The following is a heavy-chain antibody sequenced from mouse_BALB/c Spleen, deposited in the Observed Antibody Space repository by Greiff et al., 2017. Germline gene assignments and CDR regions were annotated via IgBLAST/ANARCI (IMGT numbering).Heavy chain of an antibody. CDR2: INSNGGST. Sequence: EVHLVESGGGLVKLGGSLKLSCAASGFTFSSYYMSWVRQTPEKRLELVAAINSNGGSTYYPDTVKGRFTISRDNAKNTLYLQMSSLKSEDTALYYGAGGDGNYGFASGGKGPRSLSLQ. J-gene: IGHJ3*01. D-gene: IGHD2-1*01. CDR1: GFTFSSYY. CDR3: AGGDGNYGFAS. V-gene: IGHV5-6-2*01.